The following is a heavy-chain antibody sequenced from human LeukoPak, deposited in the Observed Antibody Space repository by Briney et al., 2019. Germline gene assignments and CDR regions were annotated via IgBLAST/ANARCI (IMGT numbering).Heavy chain of an antibody. V-gene: IGHV4-4*02. D-gene: IGHD3-10*01. CDR1: GGSISSSNW. Sequence: SETLSLTCAVSGGSISSSNWWSWVRQPPGKGLEWIGEIYHTGSTNYNPSLKSRVTISVDKSNNQFSLRLSSVTAADTAVYYCARDYGSGSYAYFDYWGQGTLVTVSS. CDR2: IYHTGST. CDR3: ARDYGSGSYAYFDY. J-gene: IGHJ4*02.